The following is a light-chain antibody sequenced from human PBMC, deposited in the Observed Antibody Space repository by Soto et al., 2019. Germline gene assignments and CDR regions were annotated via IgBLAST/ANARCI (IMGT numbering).Light chain of an antibody. V-gene: IGLV1-40*01. J-gene: IGLJ1*01. CDR2: GNS. Sequence: QSVLTQPPSVSGAPGQRVTISCTGSSSNIGAGYDVHWYQQLPGTAPKLLIYGNSNRSSGVPDRFSGSKSGTSASQAITGLQAEDEADYCCQSYDSSLSGFYVFGTGTKLTVL. CDR1: SSNIGAGYD. CDR3: QSYDSSLSGFYV.